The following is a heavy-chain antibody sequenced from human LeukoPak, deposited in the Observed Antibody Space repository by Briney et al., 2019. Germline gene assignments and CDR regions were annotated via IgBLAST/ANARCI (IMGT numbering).Heavy chain of an antibody. Sequence: PSQTLSLTCTVSGGSISSGDYYWSWIRQPPGTGLEWIGYIYYSGSTYYNPSLKSRVTISVDTSKNQFSLKLSSVTAADTAVYYCARQSFWSGKSCFDPWGQGTLVTVSS. CDR3: ARQSFWSGKSCFDP. V-gene: IGHV4-30-4*01. CDR1: GGSISSGDYY. D-gene: IGHD3-3*01. J-gene: IGHJ5*02. CDR2: IYYSGST.